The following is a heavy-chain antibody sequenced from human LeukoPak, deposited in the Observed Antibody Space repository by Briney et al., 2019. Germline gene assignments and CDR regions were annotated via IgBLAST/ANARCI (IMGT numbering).Heavy chain of an antibody. V-gene: IGHV4-39*01. CDR3: DSLTTYFDY. J-gene: IGHJ4*02. D-gene: IGHD1-14*01. Sequence: PSETLSLTCTVSGGSISSGDYYWGWIRQPPGKGLEWIGNIYYSGSTYYNPSLKSRVTISVDTSKNQFSLKLSSVTAADTAVYYCDSLTTYFDYWGQGTLVTVSS. CDR2: IYYSGST. CDR1: GGSISSGDYY.